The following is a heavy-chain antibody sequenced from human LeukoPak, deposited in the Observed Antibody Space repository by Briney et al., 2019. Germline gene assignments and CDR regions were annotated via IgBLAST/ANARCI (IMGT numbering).Heavy chain of an antibody. CDR2: INHSGST. Sequence: SETLSLTCAVYGGSFSGYYWSWIRQPPGKGLEWIGEINHSGSTNYNPALKSRVTISVDTSKNQFSLKLSFVNAADTAVYYCARGGKQWLSPYYYYGMDVWGKGTTVTVSS. CDR1: GGSFSGYY. J-gene: IGHJ6*04. CDR3: ARGGKQWLSPYYYYGMDV. V-gene: IGHV4-34*01. D-gene: IGHD6-19*01.